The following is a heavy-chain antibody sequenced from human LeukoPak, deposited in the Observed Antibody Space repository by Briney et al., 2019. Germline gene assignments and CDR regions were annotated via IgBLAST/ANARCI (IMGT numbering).Heavy chain of an antibody. V-gene: IGHV3-49*04. CDR3: TSGSLYFGAFVDN. CDR2: IKSRVYGETT. D-gene: IGHD1-26*01. Sequence: PGGSLTLSCITSGFTFGDHAMGWVRQAPGKGMEWLGFIKSRVYGETTEYAASVKGRFTISRENSKRVAYLQMNDLRTEDTAVYYCTSGSLYFGAFVDNWGQGTLVSVPS. J-gene: IGHJ4*02. CDR1: GFTFGDHA.